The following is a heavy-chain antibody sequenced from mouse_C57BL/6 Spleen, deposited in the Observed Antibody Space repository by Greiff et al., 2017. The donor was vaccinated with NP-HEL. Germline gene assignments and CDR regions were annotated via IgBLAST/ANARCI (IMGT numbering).Heavy chain of an antibody. CDR2: ISSGGDYI. J-gene: IGHJ4*01. V-gene: IGHV5-9-1*02. CDR3: TGYGSSYDYAMDY. Sequence: EVQGVESGEGLVKPGGSLKLSCAASGFTFSSYAMSWVRQTPEKRLEWVAYISSGGDYIYYADTVKGRFTISRDNARNTLYLQMSSRKSEDTAMYYCTGYGSSYDYAMDYWGQGTSVTVSS. D-gene: IGHD1-1*01. CDR1: GFTFSSYA.